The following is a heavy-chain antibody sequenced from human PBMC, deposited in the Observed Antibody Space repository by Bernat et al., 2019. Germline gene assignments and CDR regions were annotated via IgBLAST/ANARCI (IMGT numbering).Heavy chain of an antibody. CDR1: GFSFSSYW. J-gene: IGHJ4*02. D-gene: IGHD3-3*02. CDR2: INPDGTTT. Sequence: EVQLVESGGGLVQPGGSLRLSCAASGFSFSSYWMHWVRQAPGKGLLWVSQINPDGTTTTYADSVKGRFTVSRDNAKNTLYLQMNSLRVEDTAVYYCVRISRGDGKYWGQGTLVTVSS. V-gene: IGHV3-74*03. CDR3: VRISRGDGKY.